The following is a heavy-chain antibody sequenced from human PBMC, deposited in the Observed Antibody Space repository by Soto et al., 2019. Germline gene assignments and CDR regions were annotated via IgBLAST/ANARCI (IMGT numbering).Heavy chain of an antibody. CDR2: IKQDGSEK. CDR1: GFTFSSYW. D-gene: IGHD3-3*01. V-gene: IGHV3-7*01. CDR3: ARERYYDFWSGYYYYGMDV. Sequence: GESLKISCAASGFTFSSYWMSWVRQAPGKGLEWVANIKQDGSEKYYVDSVKGRFTISRDNAKNSLYLQMNSLRAEDTAVYYCARERYYDFWSGYYYYGMDVWGQGTTVTVSS. J-gene: IGHJ6*02.